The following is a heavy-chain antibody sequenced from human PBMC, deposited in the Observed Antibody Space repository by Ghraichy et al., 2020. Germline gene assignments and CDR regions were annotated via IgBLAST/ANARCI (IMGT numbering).Heavy chain of an antibody. V-gene: IGHV3-53*01. D-gene: IGHD3-22*01. CDR1: EFTVSSNY. Sequence: GGSLRLSCAASEFTVSSNYMNWVRQAPGKGLEWVSVIYSGGSTYYADSVKGRFTISRDNYKNTLYLQMNSLRAEDTAVYYCARLYYYDSSGYLLDYWGQGTLVTVSS. CDR3: ARLYYYDSSGYLLDY. CDR2: IYSGGST. J-gene: IGHJ4*02.